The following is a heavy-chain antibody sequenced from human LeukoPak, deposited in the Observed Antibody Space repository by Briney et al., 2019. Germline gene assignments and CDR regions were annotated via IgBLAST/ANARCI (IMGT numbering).Heavy chain of an antibody. V-gene: IGHV3-23*01. CDR1: GFTFGNYA. J-gene: IGHJ5*01. CDR3: VKDPRDTYGTNWFVS. Sequence: GGSLRLSCVASGFTFGNYAMSWVRQAPGKGLQWVSQISGTGGATWYAGFARDRFTISRDNSKKTLYLQMSGLRVEDTAMYYCVKDPRDTYGTNWFVSWGQGTLLIVSS. D-gene: IGHD2-21*01. CDR2: ISGTGGAT.